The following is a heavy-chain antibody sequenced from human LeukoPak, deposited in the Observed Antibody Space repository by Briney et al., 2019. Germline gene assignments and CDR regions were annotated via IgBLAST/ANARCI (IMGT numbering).Heavy chain of an antibody. D-gene: IGHD3-22*01. V-gene: IGHV3-23*01. J-gene: IGHJ3*02. Sequence: GGSLRLSCAASGFIFSDYGMSWVRQAPGKGLEWVSAVSGSGGNTFYADSVKGRVTISRDNSKNTVYLQMNSLRAEDTAVYYCARVKSYYYDTSDKDAFDIWGQGTMVTVSS. CDR1: GFIFSDYG. CDR2: VSGSGGNT. CDR3: ARVKSYYYDTSDKDAFDI.